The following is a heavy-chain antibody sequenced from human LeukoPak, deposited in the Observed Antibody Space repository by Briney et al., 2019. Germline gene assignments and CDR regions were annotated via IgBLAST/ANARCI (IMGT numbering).Heavy chain of an antibody. J-gene: IGHJ4*02. D-gene: IGHD1-26*01. CDR3: ARVGVGATGGRLFDY. V-gene: IGHV4-39*07. CDR1: GGSISSRSYY. CDR2: IYYSGST. Sequence: SETLSLTCTVSGGSISSRSYYWGWIRQPPGKGLEWIGSIYYSGSTYYNPSLKSRLSISIDTSKNQFSLKLSSVTAADTAVYYCARVGVGATGGRLFDYWGQGTLVTVSS.